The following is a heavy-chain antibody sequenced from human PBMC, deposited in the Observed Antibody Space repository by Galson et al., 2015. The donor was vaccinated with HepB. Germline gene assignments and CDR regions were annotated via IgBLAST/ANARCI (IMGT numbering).Heavy chain of an antibody. CDR1: GGTFSSYT. V-gene: IGHV1-69*04. D-gene: IGHD6-19*01. CDR2: IIPILGIA. Sequence: SVKVSCKASGGTFSSYTISWVRQAPGQGLEWMGRIIPILGIANYAQKFQGRVTITADKSTSTAYMELSSLRSEDTAVYYCAREQWLGGPHWFDPWGQGTLVTVSS. CDR3: AREQWLGGPHWFDP. J-gene: IGHJ5*02.